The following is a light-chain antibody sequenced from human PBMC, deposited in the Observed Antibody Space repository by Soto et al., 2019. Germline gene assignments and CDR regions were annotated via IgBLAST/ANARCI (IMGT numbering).Light chain of an antibody. CDR1: KSVDCH. V-gene: IGKV3-11*01. Sequence: VLTQSPATLSLSPGKRATLSCRASKSVDCHLAWYQQKPGQAPRLLIYDASVRATGTPARFSGSGSGTAFTLTISSLEPEDFALYYCQQRSTWPTFGQGTRLEI. J-gene: IGKJ5*01. CDR3: QQRSTWPT. CDR2: DAS.